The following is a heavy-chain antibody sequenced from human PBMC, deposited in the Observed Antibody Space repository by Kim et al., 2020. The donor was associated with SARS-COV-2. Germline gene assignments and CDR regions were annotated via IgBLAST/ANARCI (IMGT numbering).Heavy chain of an antibody. CDR2: ISSSSSYI. Sequence: GGSLRLSCAASGFTFSSYSMNWVRQAPGKGLEWVSSISSSSSYIYYADSVKGRFTISRDNAKNSLYLQMNSLRAEDTAVYYCARMYYYDSSGYYDPYYFDYWGRGSLVTVSS. CDR1: GFTFSSYS. CDR3: ARMYYYDSSGYYDPYYFDY. V-gene: IGHV3-21*01. D-gene: IGHD3-22*01. J-gene: IGHJ4*02.